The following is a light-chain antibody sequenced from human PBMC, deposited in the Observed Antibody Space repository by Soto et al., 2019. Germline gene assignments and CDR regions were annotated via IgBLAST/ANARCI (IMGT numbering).Light chain of an antibody. J-gene: IGLJ3*02. CDR3: ASWDDSLSGAWV. CDR2: RIN. Sequence: QSALTQPPSASGTPGQSVTISCSGSSSNIGSNYVYWYQQLPGTAPKLLIYRINQRPSGVPDRFSGSKSGTSASLAISGLRSEDEADYYCASWDDSLSGAWVFGGGTKLTVL. CDR1: SSNIGSNY. V-gene: IGLV1-47*01.